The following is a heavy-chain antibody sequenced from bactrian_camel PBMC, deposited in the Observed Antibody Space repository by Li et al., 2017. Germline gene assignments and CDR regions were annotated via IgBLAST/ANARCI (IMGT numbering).Heavy chain of an antibody. V-gene: IGHV3S40*01. CDR2: VDGDGSA. J-gene: IGHJ4*01. CDR1: GFTFSSYD. Sequence: VQLVESGGGLVQPGGSLRLSCAASGFTFSSYDMSWVRQAPGKEREGVAAVDGDGSANYVDSVEGRFTISRDDAKKTLYLQINSLKTEDTAMYYCTKRISVYGGNWGQNYWGQGTQVTVS. CDR3: TKRISVYGGNWGQNY. D-gene: IGHD6*01.